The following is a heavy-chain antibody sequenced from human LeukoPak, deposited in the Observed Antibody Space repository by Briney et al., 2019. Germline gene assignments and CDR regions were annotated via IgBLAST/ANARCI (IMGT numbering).Heavy chain of an antibody. Sequence: PAETLSLTCAVYGESFRGYYWSWVRQPPGKGLEWVGEINHRGSTNYSPSLKSRVTISVDTSKNQFSLKLSSVTAADTAVYYCARCRKSTTERVLLWFGTVGYFDYWGQGTLVTVSS. CDR3: ARCRKSTTERVLLWFGTVGYFDY. CDR1: GESFRGYY. J-gene: IGHJ4*02. V-gene: IGHV4-34*01. CDR2: INHRGST. D-gene: IGHD3-10*01.